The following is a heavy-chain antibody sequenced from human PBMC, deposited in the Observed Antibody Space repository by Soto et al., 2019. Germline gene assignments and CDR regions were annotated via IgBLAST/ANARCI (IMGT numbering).Heavy chain of an antibody. J-gene: IGHJ4*02. CDR2: INKDGSGT. CDR3: ARGGYSSGWYSPPTLDY. CDR1: GFIFNNYW. V-gene: IGHV3-74*01. D-gene: IGHD6-19*01. Sequence: PGGSLRLSCAASGFIFNNYWMHWVRQAPGKGLVWVSRINKDGSGTNYADSVRGRFTISRDNAKNTLYLQMNSLRAEDTAVYYCARGGYSSGWYSPPTLDYWGQGTLVTVSS.